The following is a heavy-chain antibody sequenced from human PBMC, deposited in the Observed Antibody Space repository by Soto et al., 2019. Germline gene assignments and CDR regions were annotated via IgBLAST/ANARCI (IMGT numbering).Heavy chain of an antibody. J-gene: IGHJ5*02. CDR1: GFTFGSYG. V-gene: IGHV3-30*18. Sequence: GGSLRLSCAASGFTFGSYGMHWVRQAPGKGLEWVAVISYDGSNKYYADSVKGRFTISRDNSKNTLYLQMNSLRAEDTAVYYCAKSVPTHSSSANWFDPWGKGPLVTVS. CDR2: ISYDGSNK. D-gene: IGHD6-6*01. CDR3: AKSVPTHSSSANWFDP.